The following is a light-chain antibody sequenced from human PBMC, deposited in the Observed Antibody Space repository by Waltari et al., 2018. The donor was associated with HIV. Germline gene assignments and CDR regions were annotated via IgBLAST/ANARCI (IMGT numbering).Light chain of an antibody. CDR3: SSYTSSSTPWV. CDR1: SSDVGGYIY. V-gene: IGLV2-14*01. Sequence: QSALTQPASVSGSPGQSITISCTGTSSDVGGYIYVSWYQQHPGKAPKLMIYDVSNRPSGVSKRVSGAKSGNTASLTIAGRQAEDEADYYCSSYTSSSTPWVFGGETKLTVL. CDR2: DVS. J-gene: IGLJ3*02.